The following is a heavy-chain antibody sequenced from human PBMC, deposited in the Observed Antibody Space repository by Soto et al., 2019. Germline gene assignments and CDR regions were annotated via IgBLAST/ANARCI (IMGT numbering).Heavy chain of an antibody. V-gene: IGHV1-18*01. CDR3: ARDLRGYCSGGSCHDAFDI. D-gene: IGHD2-15*01. CDR2: ISAYNGNT. J-gene: IGHJ3*02. Sequence: VKVSCKASGYTFTSYGISWVRQAPGQGLEWMGWISAYNGNTNYAQKLQGRVTMTTDTSTSTAYMELRSLRSDDTAVYYCARDLRGYCSGGSCHDAFDIWGQGTMVTVSS. CDR1: GYTFTSYG.